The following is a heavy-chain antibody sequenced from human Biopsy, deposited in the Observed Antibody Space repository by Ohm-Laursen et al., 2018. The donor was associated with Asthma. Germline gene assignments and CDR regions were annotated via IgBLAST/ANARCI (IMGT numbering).Heavy chain of an antibody. CDR1: GYTFNSAG. CDR2: LIPVLGTA. Sequence: GASVKVSCKTSGYTFNSAGITWVRQAPRQGLEWMGGLIPVLGTADYAPMFEGRVTITADESTSTAYLELTSLRFEDTAVYYCARGYSGTDRIVYYYSGMEVWGQGTTVTVSS. CDR3: ARGYSGTDRIVYYYSGMEV. J-gene: IGHJ6*02. D-gene: IGHD5-12*01. V-gene: IGHV1-69*13.